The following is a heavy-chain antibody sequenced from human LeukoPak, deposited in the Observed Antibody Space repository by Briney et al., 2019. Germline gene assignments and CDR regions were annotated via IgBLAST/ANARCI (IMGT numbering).Heavy chain of an antibody. V-gene: IGHV1-46*01. D-gene: IGHD3-9*01. Sequence: GASVKVSCKASGYNFIDSYIHWLRQAPGQGLEWMGIIDPSGGSTNYAQKFQGRVTVTRDTSTSTVNMELRSLTSEDTAVYYCARAQYFDWVSSLDYWGQGTLVTVSS. CDR3: ARAQYFDWVSSLDY. CDR1: GYNFIDSY. J-gene: IGHJ4*02. CDR2: IDPSGGST.